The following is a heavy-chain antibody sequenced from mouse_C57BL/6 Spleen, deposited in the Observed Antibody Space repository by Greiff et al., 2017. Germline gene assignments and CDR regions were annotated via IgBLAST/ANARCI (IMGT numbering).Heavy chain of an antibody. V-gene: IGHV1-82*01. J-gene: IGHJ2*01. CDR2: IYPGDGDT. CDR1: GYAFSSSW. CDR3: SRTCGLLLCKITVDYDIFDY. Sequence: VQLQQSGPELVKPGASVKISCKASGYAFSSSWMNWVKQRPGKGLEWIGRIYPGDGDTNYNGKFKGKDTLTADKSSRPAYMHLSSLTSEDSAVYFCSRTCGLLLCKITVDYDIFDYWGQGTTLTVSS. D-gene: IGHD2-4*01.